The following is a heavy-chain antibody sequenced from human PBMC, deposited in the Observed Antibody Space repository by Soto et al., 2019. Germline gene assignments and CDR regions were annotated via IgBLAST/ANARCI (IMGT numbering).Heavy chain of an antibody. J-gene: IGHJ1*01. Sequence: QSGGSLRLSCAASGFTFSNYGMHWVRQAPGKGLEWVAVIWYDGSTEIYADSVKGRFTISRDNSKNTLYLQMNSLTAEDTAVYYCARAGVEAAIQVGYFQYWGHGTLVTVSS. D-gene: IGHD6-13*01. V-gene: IGHV3-33*01. CDR1: GFTFSNYG. CDR3: ARAGVEAAIQVGYFQY. CDR2: IWYDGSTE.